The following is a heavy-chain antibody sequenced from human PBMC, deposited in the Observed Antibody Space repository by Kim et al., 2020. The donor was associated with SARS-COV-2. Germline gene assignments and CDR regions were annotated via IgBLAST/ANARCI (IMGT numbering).Heavy chain of an antibody. CDR3: ARGSAGITMIVVVRAYYYYGMDV. CDR2: INHGGST. CDR1: GGSFSGYY. Sequence: SETLSLTCAVYGGSFSGYYWSWIRQPPGKGLEWIGEINHGGSTNYNPSLKSRVTISVDTSKNQFSLKLSSVTAADTAVYYCARGSAGITMIVVVRAYYYYGMDVWGQGTTVTVSS. D-gene: IGHD3-22*01. V-gene: IGHV4-34*01. J-gene: IGHJ6*02.